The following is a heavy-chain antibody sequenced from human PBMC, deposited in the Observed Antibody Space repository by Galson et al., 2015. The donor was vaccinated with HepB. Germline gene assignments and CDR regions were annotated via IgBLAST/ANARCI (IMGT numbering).Heavy chain of an antibody. D-gene: IGHD3-10*01. CDR1: GFTFSTYD. CDR2: IWYDGSE. CDR3: ARDGRITLVREGIDY. V-gene: IGHV3-33*01. Sequence: SLRLSCAASGFTFSTYDMHGVRQAPGKGQELVAVIWYDGSEYYVDSVKGRFTISRDNSKNTLYLQMNSLKAEDTAVYYCARDGRITLVREGIDYWGQGTLVTVSS. J-gene: IGHJ4*02.